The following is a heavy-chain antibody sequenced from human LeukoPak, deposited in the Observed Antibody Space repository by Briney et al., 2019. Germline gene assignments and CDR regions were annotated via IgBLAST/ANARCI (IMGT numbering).Heavy chain of an antibody. CDR1: GFAFSDYY. Sequence: PGGSLRLSCAASGFAFSDYYMSWIRQAPGKGLEWVSYISSSGAFTNSADSVKGRFTISRDNTKNSLSLQVKNLRAEDTAVYYCARTIVVVIEYYLDYWGQGTLVTVSS. CDR2: ISSSGAFT. D-gene: IGHD3-22*01. CDR3: ARTIVVVIEYYLDY. J-gene: IGHJ4*02. V-gene: IGHV3-11*06.